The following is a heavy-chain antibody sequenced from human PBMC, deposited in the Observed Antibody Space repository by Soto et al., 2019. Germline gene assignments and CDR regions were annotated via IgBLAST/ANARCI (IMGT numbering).Heavy chain of an antibody. CDR3: ARAPETPPIFGVVRPYFFDF. CDR2: IFYSDSF. CDR1: GGSSSSGGSY. Sequence: QVQLQESGPGLVKSSQTLSLTCTVSGGSSSSGGSYWSWIRQRPGKGLEWIGYIFYSDSFYYTPSLKGRVVILADTSKNQFTLKLSSVTDADTAVYYCARAPETPPIFGVVRPYFFDFWGQGTLVTVSS. V-gene: IGHV4-31*03. J-gene: IGHJ4*02. D-gene: IGHD3-3*01.